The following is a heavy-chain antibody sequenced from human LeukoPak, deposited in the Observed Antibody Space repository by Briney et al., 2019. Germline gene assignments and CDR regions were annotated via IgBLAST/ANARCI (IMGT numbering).Heavy chain of an antibody. CDR2: ISSSSSYI. V-gene: IGHV3-21*01. J-gene: IGHJ4*02. D-gene: IGHD6-6*01. CDR1: GFAFNFFS. CDR3: AKYSSSSSFDY. Sequence: GGSLRLSCATSGFAFNFFSMNWVRQVPGKGLEWVSSISSSSSYIYYADSVKGRFTISRDNAKNSLYLQMNSLRAEDTAVYYCAKYSSSSSFDYWGQGTLVTVSS.